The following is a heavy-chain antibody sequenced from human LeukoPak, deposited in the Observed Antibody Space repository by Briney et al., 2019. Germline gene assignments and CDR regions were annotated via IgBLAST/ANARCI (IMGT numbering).Heavy chain of an antibody. CDR2: IKQDGSEK. J-gene: IGHJ3*02. CDR3: ARTKGRYDSSGYYYVDAFGI. Sequence: GGSLRLSCAASGFTFSSYWMSWVRQAPGKGLEWVANIKQDGSEKYYVDSVKGRFTISRDNAKNSLYLQMNSLRAEDTAVYYCARTKGRYDSSGYYYVDAFGIWGQGTMVTVSS. D-gene: IGHD3-22*01. CDR1: GFTFSSYW. V-gene: IGHV3-7*01.